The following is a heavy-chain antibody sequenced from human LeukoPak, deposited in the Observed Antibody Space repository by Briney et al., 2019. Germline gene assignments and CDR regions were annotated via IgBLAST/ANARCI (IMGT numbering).Heavy chain of an antibody. CDR2: IYYSGST. CDR1: GGSISSYY. V-gene: IGHV4-59*01. J-gene: IGHJ4*02. CDR3: ASENGSYSYFDY. Sequence: TSETLSLTCTVSGGSISSYYWCWIRQPPGKGLEWIGYIYYSGSTNYNPSLKSRVTISVDTSKNQFSLKLSSVTAADTAVYYCASENGSYSYFDYWGQGTLVTVSS. D-gene: IGHD1-26*01.